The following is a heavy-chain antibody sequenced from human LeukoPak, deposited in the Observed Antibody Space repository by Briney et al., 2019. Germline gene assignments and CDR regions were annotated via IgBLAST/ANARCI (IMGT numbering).Heavy chain of an antibody. V-gene: IGHV3-23*01. CDR2: ISGSGGST. CDR1: GFTFSSYA. D-gene: IGHD3-10*01. Sequence: GGSLRLSCAASGFTFSSYAMSWVRQAPGKGLEWVSAISGSGGSTYYADSVKGRFTISRDNSKNTLYLQMNSLRAEDTAVYYCASILLGYYGSGSYSPGYWGQGTLVTVSS. J-gene: IGHJ4*02. CDR3: ASILLGYYGSGSYSPGY.